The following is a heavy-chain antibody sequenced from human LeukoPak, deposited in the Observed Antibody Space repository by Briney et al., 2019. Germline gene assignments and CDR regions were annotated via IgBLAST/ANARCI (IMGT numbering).Heavy chain of an antibody. Sequence: ASVTVSCKASGYTFTTHDINWVRQATGQGLEWLGWMSPNSGDTGCAQKFQGRVTMTSDSSISTAYMELSSLRSEDTAIYYCVRTPPNWGFDYWGQGTLVTASS. D-gene: IGHD7-27*01. CDR1: GYTFTTHD. CDR3: VRTPPNWGFDY. J-gene: IGHJ4*02. CDR2: MSPNSGDT. V-gene: IGHV1-8*01.